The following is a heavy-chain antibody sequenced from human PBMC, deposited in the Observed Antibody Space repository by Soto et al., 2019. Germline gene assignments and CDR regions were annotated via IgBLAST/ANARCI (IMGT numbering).Heavy chain of an antibody. J-gene: IGHJ5*02. D-gene: IGHD3-3*01. CDR3: ARGLLFWSGYYSYWFDP. CDR2: INPNSGGT. Sequence: RASVKVSCKASGYTFTGYYMHWVRQAPGQGLEWMGWINPNSGGTNYAQKFQGRVTMTRDTSISTAYMELSRLRSDDTAVYYCARGLLFWSGYYSYWFDPWGQGTLVTVSS. V-gene: IGHV1-2*02. CDR1: GYTFTGYY.